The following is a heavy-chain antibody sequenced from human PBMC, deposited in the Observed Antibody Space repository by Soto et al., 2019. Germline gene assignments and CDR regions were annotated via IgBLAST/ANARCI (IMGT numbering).Heavy chain of an antibody. Sequence: GGSLRLSCAASGFTFSDYYMSWIRQAPGKGLEWVSYISSSGSTIYYADSVKGRFTISRDSAKNSLYLQMNSLRAEDTAVYYCARDGTRYCSGGSCLNWFDPWGQGTLVTVSS. CDR1: GFTFSDYY. CDR2: ISSSGSTI. CDR3: ARDGTRYCSGGSCLNWFDP. V-gene: IGHV3-11*01. J-gene: IGHJ5*02. D-gene: IGHD2-15*01.